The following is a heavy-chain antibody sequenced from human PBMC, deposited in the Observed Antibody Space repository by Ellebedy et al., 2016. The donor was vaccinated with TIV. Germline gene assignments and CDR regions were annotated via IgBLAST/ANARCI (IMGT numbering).Heavy chain of an antibody. CDR1: GFTFSSYA. J-gene: IGHJ4*02. D-gene: IGHD5/OR15-5a*01. CDR2: ISYDGSNK. Sequence: GGSLRLSXAASGFTFSSYAMHWVRQAPGKGLEWVAVISYDGSNKYYADSVKGRFTISRDNAKNSLYLQMNSLRDEDTAVYYCARILSVSHDIFNYFDYWGQGTLVTVSS. CDR3: ARILSVSHDIFNYFDY. V-gene: IGHV3-30-3*01.